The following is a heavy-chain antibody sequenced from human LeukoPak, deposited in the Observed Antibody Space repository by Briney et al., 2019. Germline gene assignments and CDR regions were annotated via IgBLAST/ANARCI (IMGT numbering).Heavy chain of an antibody. CDR3: ARGRGLRFLNLPMDV. CDR1: GGTFSSYA. Sequence: PVKVSCKASGGTFSSYAISWVRQAPGQGLEWMGGIIPIFGTANYAQKFQGRVTITADESTSTAYMELSSLRSEDTAVYYCARGRGLRFLNLPMDVWGQGTTVTVSS. V-gene: IGHV1-69*13. CDR2: IIPIFGTA. D-gene: IGHD3-3*01. J-gene: IGHJ6*02.